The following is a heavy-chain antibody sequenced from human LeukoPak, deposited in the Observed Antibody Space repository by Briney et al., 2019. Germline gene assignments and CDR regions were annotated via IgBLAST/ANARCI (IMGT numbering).Heavy chain of an antibody. CDR1: GSTFSGYA. Sequence: PGGSLRLSCAASGSTFSGYAMSWVRQAPGKGLEWVSAISVGSITYYADSVKGRFTISRDNSKNTLYLQMNSLRAEDTAVYYCAKHLAYSRQSPDYWGQGTLVTVSS. V-gene: IGHV3-23*01. D-gene: IGHD6-13*01. J-gene: IGHJ4*02. CDR2: ISVGSIT. CDR3: AKHLAYSRQSPDY.